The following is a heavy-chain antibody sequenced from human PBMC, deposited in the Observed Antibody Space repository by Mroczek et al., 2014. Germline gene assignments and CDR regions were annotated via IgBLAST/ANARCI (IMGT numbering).Heavy chain of an antibody. V-gene: IGHV4-59*01. D-gene: IGHD3-10*01. J-gene: IGHJ3*02. Sequence: QVQLQESGPGLVKPSETLSLTCTVSGGSISSYYWSWIRQPPGKGLEWIGYIYYSGSTNYNPSLKSRVTISVDTSKNQFSLKLSSVTAADTAVYYCARVGMVATKVRAFDIWGQGTMVTVSS. CDR2: IYYSGST. CDR1: GGSISSYY. CDR3: ARVGMVATKVRAFDI.